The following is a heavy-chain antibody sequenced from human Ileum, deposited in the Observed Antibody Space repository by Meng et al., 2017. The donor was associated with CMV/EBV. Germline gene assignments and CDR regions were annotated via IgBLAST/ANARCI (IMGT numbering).Heavy chain of an antibody. J-gene: IGHJ4*02. CDR3: ARKVVPAGDFDY. Sequence: SETLSLTCTVSGGSISSSSYYWGWIRQPPGKGLEWIGSIYYSGSTYYNPSLKSRVTISVDTSKNQFSLKLSSVTAADTAVYYCARKVVPAGDFDYWGQGTRVTVSS. CDR1: GGSISSSSYY. V-gene: IGHV4-39*07. D-gene: IGHD2-2*01. CDR2: IYYSGST.